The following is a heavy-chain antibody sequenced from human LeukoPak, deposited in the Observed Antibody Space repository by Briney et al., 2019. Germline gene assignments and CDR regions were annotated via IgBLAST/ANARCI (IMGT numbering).Heavy chain of an antibody. V-gene: IGHV4-39*02. CDR3: ARTSSGPNWFDP. D-gene: IGHD3-22*01. Sequence: SETLSLTCNVSGVSIRGSNYYWGLIRQPPGKGLQWIGSIHYSGTTYYNPSLKSRVTISVDTSKNHFSLQLSSVSAADTAVYYCARTSSGPNWFDPWGQGTLVTVSS. CDR2: IHYSGTT. CDR1: GVSIRGSNYY. J-gene: IGHJ5*02.